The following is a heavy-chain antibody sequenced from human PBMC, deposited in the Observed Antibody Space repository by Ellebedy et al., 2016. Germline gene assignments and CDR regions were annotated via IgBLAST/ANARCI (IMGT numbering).Heavy chain of an antibody. V-gene: IGHV4-59*08. Sequence: SETLSLTCSVSGGSISSYYWTWIRQPPGKGLEWIAYFYHSGNTNYSPSLKSRVPISVDTSKNQFSLKLSSVTAADTAVYYCATYTMGRLDYWGQGTLVTVSS. CDR3: ATYTMGRLDY. CDR2: FYHSGNT. D-gene: IGHD1-1*01. CDR1: GGSISSYY. J-gene: IGHJ4*02.